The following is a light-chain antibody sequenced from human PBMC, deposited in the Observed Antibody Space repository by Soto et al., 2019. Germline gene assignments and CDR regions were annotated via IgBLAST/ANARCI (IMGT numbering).Light chain of an antibody. CDR2: DVT. CDR3: CSYTSTINRYV. J-gene: IGLJ1*01. CDR1: SSDVGGYNY. Sequence: QSALTQPASVSGSPGQSITISCTGTSSDVGGYNYVSWYQQHPGEVPKLLLYDVTNRPSGVSNRFSGSKSGNTASLTISGLQAEDEADYYCCSYTSTINRYVFGTGTKVTVL. V-gene: IGLV2-14*03.